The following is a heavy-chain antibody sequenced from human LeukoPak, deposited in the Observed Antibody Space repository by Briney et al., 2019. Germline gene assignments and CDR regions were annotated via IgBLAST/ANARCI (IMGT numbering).Heavy chain of an antibody. Sequence: GGSLRLSCAASGFTFSDYYMSWIRQAPWKGLEWVSYISSSGSTIYYADSVKGRFTISRDNAKNSLYLQMNSLRAEDTAVYYCARVEEGTTLDYYYMDVWGKGTTVTVSS. CDR2: ISSSGSTI. D-gene: IGHD4-23*01. CDR3: ARVEEGTTLDYYYMDV. CDR1: GFTFSDYY. V-gene: IGHV3-11*01. J-gene: IGHJ6*03.